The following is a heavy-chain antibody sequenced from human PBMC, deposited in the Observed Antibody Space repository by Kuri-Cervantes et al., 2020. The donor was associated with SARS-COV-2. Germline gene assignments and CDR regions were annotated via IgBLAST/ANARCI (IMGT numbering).Heavy chain of an antibody. CDR2: VYSSGGT. CDR1: GGSIIGYY. V-gene: IGHV4-4*07. CDR3: ARGILGDDSIHYGMDV. J-gene: IGHJ6*02. Sequence: SETLSLTCTLSGGSIIGYYWSWIRQSAGKGLEFIGRVYSSGGTNYNPSLESRVTMSIDTARNQVSLRLTSVTAADTAVYYCARGILGDDSIHYGMDVWGQGTSVTVSS. D-gene: IGHD2/OR15-2a*01.